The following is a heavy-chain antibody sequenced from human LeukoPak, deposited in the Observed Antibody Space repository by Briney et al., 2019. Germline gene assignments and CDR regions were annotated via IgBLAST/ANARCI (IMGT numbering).Heavy chain of an antibody. J-gene: IGHJ4*02. CDR1: GYTFGTYG. Sequence: GGSLRLSCAAPGYTFGTYGMTWARQAPGKGLEWVSSISGSGGSTYYADSVKGRFTISRDNSKNTLYLQMNSLRAEDTAIYYCATSTTSFDYWGQGTLVTVSS. CDR3: ATSTTSFDY. V-gene: IGHV3-23*01. CDR2: ISGSGGST. D-gene: IGHD1-14*01.